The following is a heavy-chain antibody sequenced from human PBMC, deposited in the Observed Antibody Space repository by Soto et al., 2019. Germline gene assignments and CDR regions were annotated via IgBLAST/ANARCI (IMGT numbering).Heavy chain of an antibody. Sequence: QITLKESGPTLVKPTQTLTLTCTFSGFSLTTSGVGVGWIRQPPGKALEWLALIYWDDDKRYSPSPKSRLTITNDTSKNQVVLAMTNMDPVDTATYYCAHRQGYSGSSGAFDIWGQGTMVTVSS. J-gene: IGHJ3*02. CDR3: AHRQGYSGSSGAFDI. V-gene: IGHV2-5*02. CDR2: IYWDDDK. CDR1: GFSLTTSGVG. D-gene: IGHD1-26*01.